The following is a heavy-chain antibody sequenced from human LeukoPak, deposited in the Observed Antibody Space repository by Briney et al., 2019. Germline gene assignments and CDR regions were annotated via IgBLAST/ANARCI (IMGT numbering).Heavy chain of an antibody. CDR1: GXGFTNYW. Sequence: GASLQISCKGSGXGFTNYWSGWGRQLPGKGLEWMGIIYPGEYDTRYSPSLQDQVNMSDDKYIRTAYLQWSSLKASDTAMYYCARRVDYGDYISFDYSGQGTLVTVSS. V-gene: IGHV5-51*01. D-gene: IGHD4-17*01. J-gene: IGHJ4*02. CDR2: IYPGEYDT. CDR3: ARRVDYGDYISFDY.